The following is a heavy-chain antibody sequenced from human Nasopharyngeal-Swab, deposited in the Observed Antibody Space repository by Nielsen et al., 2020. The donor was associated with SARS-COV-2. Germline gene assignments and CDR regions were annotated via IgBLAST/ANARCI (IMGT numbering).Heavy chain of an antibody. CDR3: ARGTQIYSSGYSYYYYMDV. D-gene: IGHD3-22*01. Sequence: SETLSLTCAVYGGSFSGYYWSWIRQPPGKGLEWIGEINHSGSTNYNPSLKSRVTISVDTSKNQFPLKLSSVTAADTAVYYCARGTQIYSSGYSYYYYMDVWGKGTTVTVSS. CDR1: GGSFSGYY. CDR2: INHSGST. V-gene: IGHV4-34*01. J-gene: IGHJ6*03.